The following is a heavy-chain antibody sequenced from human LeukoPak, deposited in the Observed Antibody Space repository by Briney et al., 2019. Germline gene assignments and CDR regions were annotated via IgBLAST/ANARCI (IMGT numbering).Heavy chain of an antibody. CDR3: ARGLYDSGDYHYGIRAYYFDT. Sequence: SETLSLTCAVSGASFSSDYLTWIRQPPGKGLGWIAEINHRGRSNYNPSLKSRVAISVETSKNQFSLNLSSVTAADTARYYCARGLYDSGDYHYGIRAYYFDTWGEGTLVTVSS. CDR2: INHRGRS. V-gene: IGHV4-34*01. J-gene: IGHJ4*02. D-gene: IGHD3-22*01. CDR1: GASFSSDY.